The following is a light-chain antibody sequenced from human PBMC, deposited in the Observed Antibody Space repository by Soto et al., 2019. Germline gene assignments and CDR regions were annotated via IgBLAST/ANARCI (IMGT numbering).Light chain of an antibody. J-gene: IGKJ2*01. CDR3: QQYGSSPPEYT. V-gene: IGKV3-20*01. CDR2: GAS. Sequence: ETVLTQSPGTLSLSPGERATLSCRASLSVSSSYIAWYQQKPGQAPRLLIYGASRRATGIPDRFSGSGSGTDFTLTISRLEPEDFAVYYCQQYGSSPPEYTFGQGTKLEIK. CDR1: LSVSSSY.